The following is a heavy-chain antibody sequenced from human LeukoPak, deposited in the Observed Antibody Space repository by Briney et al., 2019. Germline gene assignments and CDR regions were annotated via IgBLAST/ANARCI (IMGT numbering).Heavy chain of an antibody. D-gene: IGHD3-16*01. CDR2: IYPGDSDT. Sequence: PGESLKISCKASGYSFTINWIAWVRQMPGKGLEWMGIIYPGDSDTRYSPSFQGQVTISADKSISTAYLQWSSLKASDTAMYYCARVSWHQWGYFDYWGQGTLVTVSS. J-gene: IGHJ4*02. CDR1: GYSFTINW. CDR3: ARVSWHQWGYFDY. V-gene: IGHV5-51*01.